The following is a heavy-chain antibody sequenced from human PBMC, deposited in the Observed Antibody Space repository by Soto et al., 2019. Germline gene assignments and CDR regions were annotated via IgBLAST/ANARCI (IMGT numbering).Heavy chain of an antibody. Sequence: GASVKVSCKASGGTFSSYAMHWVRQASGQRLEWMGWINAGNGATKYSQNFQDRLTITRDPSANTAFMELSSLRSEDTAVYYCARGSAAAGPYYFDYWAQGTLVTVSS. V-gene: IGHV1-3*01. CDR2: INAGNGAT. D-gene: IGHD6-13*01. CDR1: GGTFSSYA. CDR3: ARGSAAAGPYYFDY. J-gene: IGHJ4*02.